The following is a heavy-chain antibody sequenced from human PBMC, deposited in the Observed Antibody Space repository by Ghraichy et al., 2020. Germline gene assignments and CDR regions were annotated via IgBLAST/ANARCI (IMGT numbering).Heavy chain of an antibody. J-gene: IGHJ6*03. CDR2: FDPEDGET. D-gene: IGHD2-2*01. V-gene: IGHV1-24*01. CDR3: ATVGYCSSTSCYESGNYYYYMDV. Sequence: ASVKVSCKVSGYTLTELSMHWVRQAPGKGLEWMGGFDPEDGETIYAQKFQGRVTMTEDTSTDTAYMELSSLRSEDTAVYYCATVGYCSSTSCYESGNYYYYMDVWGKGTTVTVSS. CDR1: GYTLTELS.